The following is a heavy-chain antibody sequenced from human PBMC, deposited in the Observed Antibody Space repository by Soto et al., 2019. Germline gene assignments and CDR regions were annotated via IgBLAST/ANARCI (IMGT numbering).Heavy chain of an antibody. CDR1: GFTFSSYG. CDR3: AKDPSLDEQQLANGGYFDY. Sequence: PGGSRRLSCAASGFTFSSYGMHWVRQAPGKGLEWVAVISYDGSNKYYADSVKGRFTISRDNSKNTLYLQMNSLRAEDTAVYYCAKDPSLDEQQLANGGYFDYWGQGTLVTVSS. V-gene: IGHV3-30*18. CDR2: ISYDGSNK. J-gene: IGHJ4*02. D-gene: IGHD6-13*01.